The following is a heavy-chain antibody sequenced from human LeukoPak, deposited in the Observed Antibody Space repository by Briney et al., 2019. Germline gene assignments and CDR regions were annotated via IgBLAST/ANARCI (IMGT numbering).Heavy chain of an antibody. CDR2: MIPSSGNT. J-gene: IGHJ5*02. CDR3: ALRTGSYWFDP. D-gene: IGHD1-26*01. V-gene: IGHV1-8*01. Sequence: ASVKVSCKASGYTFTSYDTNWVRQATGQGLEWMGWMIPSSGNTGYAQNFQGRVTMTRNTSISTAYMELSSLRSEDTAVYYCALRTGSYWFDPWGQGTLVTVSS. CDR1: GYTFTSYD.